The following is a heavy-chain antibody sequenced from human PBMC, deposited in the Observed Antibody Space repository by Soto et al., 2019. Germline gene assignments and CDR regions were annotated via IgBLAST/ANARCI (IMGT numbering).Heavy chain of an antibody. CDR1: GFTFSSYA. V-gene: IGHV3-23*01. CDR2: ISGSGGST. J-gene: IGHJ4*02. D-gene: IGHD2-15*01. CDR3: AKGQSRVVVAANEN. Sequence: GGSLRLSCAASGFTFSSYAMSWVRQAPGKGLEWVSAISGSGGSTYYADSVKGRFTISRDNSKNTLYLQMNSLRAEDTAVYYCAKGQSRVVVAANENWGQGTLVTVSS.